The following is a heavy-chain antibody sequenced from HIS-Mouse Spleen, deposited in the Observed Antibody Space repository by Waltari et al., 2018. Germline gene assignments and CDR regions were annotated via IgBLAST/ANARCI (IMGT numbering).Heavy chain of an antibody. CDR2: IYYSGRT. CDR3: ARKRTASGWFDP. D-gene: IGHD2-21*02. CDR1: GGSISSSSYY. Sequence: QLQLQESGPGLVKPSETLSLTCTVSGGSISSSSYYWGWIRQPPGKGLEWIGSIYYSGRTDSNPSLKSRVTISVDTSKNQFSLKLSSVTAADTAVYYCARKRTASGWFDPWGQGTLVTVSS. J-gene: IGHJ5*02. V-gene: IGHV4-39*01.